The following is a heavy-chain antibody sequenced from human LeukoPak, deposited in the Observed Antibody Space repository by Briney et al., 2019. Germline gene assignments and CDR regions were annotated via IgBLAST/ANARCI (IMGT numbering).Heavy chain of an antibody. CDR1: GYTFTSYG. J-gene: IGHJ4*02. Sequence: ASVKVSCLASGYTFTSYGISWVRPARGQGLAWMGWISAYNGNTNYVHKLHGRVTLTTDTPTSTAYMELRSLRSDDTAVYYCGRAPSVTIWESDYWGQGTLVTVSS. CDR3: GRAPSVTIWESDY. V-gene: IGHV1-18*01. D-gene: IGHD4-17*01. CDR2: ISAYNGNT.